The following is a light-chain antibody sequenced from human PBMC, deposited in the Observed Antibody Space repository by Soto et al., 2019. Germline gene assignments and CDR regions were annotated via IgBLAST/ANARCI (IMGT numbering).Light chain of an antibody. CDR2: GAF. CDR3: QQYHSWPHT. J-gene: IGKJ2*01. CDR1: QSVTTN. Sequence: ETVLTQSPATLSVSPGERATFSCKASQSVTTNLAWHQQKPGQVPRLLIYGAFTRATGIPARFSGSGSGTAFTLSISSLQSEDFAIYHCQQYHSWPHTFGQGTKLEIK. V-gene: IGKV3-15*01.